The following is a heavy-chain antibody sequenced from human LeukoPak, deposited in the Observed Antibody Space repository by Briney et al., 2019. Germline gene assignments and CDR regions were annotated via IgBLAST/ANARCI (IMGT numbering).Heavy chain of an antibody. Sequence: PSETLSLTCAVYGGSFSGYYWRWIRQPPGKGLEWIGEINHSGSTNYNPSLKSRVTISVDTSKNQFSLKLSSVTAADTAVYYCARGHASYSYGFRYWGQGTLVTVSS. CDR3: ARGHASYSYGFRY. D-gene: IGHD5-18*01. V-gene: IGHV4-34*01. J-gene: IGHJ4*02. CDR1: GGSFSGYY. CDR2: INHSGST.